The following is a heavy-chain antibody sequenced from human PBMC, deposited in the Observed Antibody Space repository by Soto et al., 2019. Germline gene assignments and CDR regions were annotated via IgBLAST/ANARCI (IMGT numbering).Heavy chain of an antibody. CDR1: GASIASGGYC. J-gene: IGHJ2*01. Sequence: QLQLQESGSGLVKPSQTLSLPCTVSGASIASGGYCWSWIRQPPGKALESIGYVYQNGNAYLNPSLKSRVTMSVDKSKNQFCLKLSSVTAADTAVYFCASGGAACSLRNFDVWGRGTLVSVSS. D-gene: IGHD2-15*01. CDR2: VYQNGNA. V-gene: IGHV4-30-2*01. CDR3: ASGGAACSLRNFDV.